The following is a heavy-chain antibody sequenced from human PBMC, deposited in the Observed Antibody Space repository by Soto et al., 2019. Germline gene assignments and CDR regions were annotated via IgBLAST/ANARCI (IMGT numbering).Heavy chain of an antibody. Sequence: ASGKVSCKASGYTFTGPYMHWVRQAPGQGLEWMGWINPNSGGTNYAQKFQGWVTMTRDTSISTAYMELSWLRSDDTAVYYCAREVSRPDYYYYGMEVWGQGTTVPVSS. V-gene: IGHV1-2*04. J-gene: IGHJ6*02. CDR3: AREVSRPDYYYYGMEV. CDR1: GYTFTGPY. CDR2: INPNSGGT.